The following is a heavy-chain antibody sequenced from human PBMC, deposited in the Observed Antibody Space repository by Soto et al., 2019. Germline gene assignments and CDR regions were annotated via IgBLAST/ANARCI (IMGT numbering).Heavy chain of an antibody. J-gene: IGHJ4*02. CDR3: ARFPTAYYDFWSGYYTAYFDY. CDR1: GGSISSGGYY. Sequence: SETLSLTCTVSGGSISSGGYYWSWIRQHPGKGLEWIGYIYYSGSTYYNPSLKSRVTISVDTSKNQFSLKLSSVTAADTAVYYCARFPTAYYDFWSGYYTAYFDYWGQGTLVTVS. CDR2: IYYSGST. D-gene: IGHD3-3*01. V-gene: IGHV4-31*02.